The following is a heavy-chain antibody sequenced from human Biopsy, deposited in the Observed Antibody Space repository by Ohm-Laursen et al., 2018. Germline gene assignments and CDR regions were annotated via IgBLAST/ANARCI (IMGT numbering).Heavy chain of an antibody. V-gene: IGHV4-39*01. CDR1: GGSISNNNYY. Sequence: SQTLSLTCTVSGGSISNNNYYWGWIRQPPRKGLEWIGSIFYRGSTHYKPSLKSRVNISVDTSKSQFSLKLNSVTAADTAVYYCARDYDTSGYYYVSWGQGTLVTVSS. J-gene: IGHJ5*02. CDR3: ARDYDTSGYYYVS. CDR2: IFYRGST. D-gene: IGHD3-22*01.